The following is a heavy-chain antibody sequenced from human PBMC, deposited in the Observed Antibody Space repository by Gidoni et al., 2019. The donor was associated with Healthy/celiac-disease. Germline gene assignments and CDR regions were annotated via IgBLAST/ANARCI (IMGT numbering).Heavy chain of an antibody. V-gene: IGHV5-51*01. CDR1: GYSFTSYW. CDR2: IYPGDSDT. CDR3: ARREYNWNDLGLGDDAFDI. J-gene: IGHJ3*02. D-gene: IGHD1-1*01. Sequence: EVQLVQSGAEVKKPGESLKISCKGSGYSFTSYWIGWVRQMPGKGLEWMGIIYPGDSDTRYSPSFQGQVTISADKSISTAYLQWSSLKASDTAMYYCARREYNWNDLGLGDDAFDIWGQGTMVTVSS.